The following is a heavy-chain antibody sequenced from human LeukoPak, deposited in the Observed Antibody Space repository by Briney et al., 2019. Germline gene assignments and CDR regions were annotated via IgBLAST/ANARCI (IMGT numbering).Heavy chain of an antibody. V-gene: IGHV4-59*01. CDR1: GGSISPYY. D-gene: IGHD6-13*01. CDR2: IYYSGST. Sequence: SETLSLTCSVSGGSISPYYWSWIRQPPGKGLEWIGYIYYSGSTNYNPSLKSRVTISVDTSKNQFSLKLSSVTAADTAVYYCARDRYSSGWYNGFDYWGQGTLVTVSS. CDR3: ARDRYSSGWYNGFDY. J-gene: IGHJ4*02.